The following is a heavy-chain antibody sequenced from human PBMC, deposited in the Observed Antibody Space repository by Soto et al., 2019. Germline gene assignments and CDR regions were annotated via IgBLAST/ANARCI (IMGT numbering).Heavy chain of an antibody. V-gene: IGHV4-30-2*05. Sequence: SETLSLTCAVSGGSIGGVGYSWSWIRQPPGGGLEWIGYMYHSGSTYYNPSLKSRVTISVDTSKNQFSLKLSSVTAADTAVYYCASFYDSSDTGGYFQHWGQGTLVTVSS. D-gene: IGHD3-22*01. CDR1: GGSIGGVGYS. CDR2: MYHSGST. J-gene: IGHJ1*01. CDR3: ASFYDSSDTGGYFQH.